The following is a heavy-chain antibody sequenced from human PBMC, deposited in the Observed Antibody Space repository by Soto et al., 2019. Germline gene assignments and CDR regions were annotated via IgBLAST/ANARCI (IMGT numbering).Heavy chain of an antibody. CDR2: ISGSGGST. J-gene: IGHJ4*02. CDR3: AKDSYHIMLTTNPPFVD. Sequence: HPGGSLRLSCAASGFTFSSDAMSWVRQAPGKGLEWVSAISGSGGSTYYADSVKGRFTISRDNSKNTLYLQMNSLRAEDTAVYYCAKDSYHIMLTTNPPFVDWGQGSLVTVS. V-gene: IGHV3-23*01. CDR1: GFTFSSDA. D-gene: IGHD3-9*01.